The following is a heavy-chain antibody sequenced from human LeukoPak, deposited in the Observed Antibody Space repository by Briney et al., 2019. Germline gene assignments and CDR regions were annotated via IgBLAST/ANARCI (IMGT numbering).Heavy chain of an antibody. CDR2: INPNSGGT. CDR1: GYTFTVYY. J-gene: IGHJ4*02. Sequence: ASVKVSCKASGYTFTVYYMHWVRQAPGQGNEWMGRINPNSGGTNYAQKFQGRVTMTRDTSISTAYRELSRLRSDDTAVYYCARDRHRYSGYDLGYWGQGTLVTVSS. CDR3: ARDRHRYSGYDLGY. D-gene: IGHD5-12*01. V-gene: IGHV1-2*06.